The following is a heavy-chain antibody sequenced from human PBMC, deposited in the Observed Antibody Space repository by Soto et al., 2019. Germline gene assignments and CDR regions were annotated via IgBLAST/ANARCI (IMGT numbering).Heavy chain of an antibody. D-gene: IGHD5-18*01. J-gene: IGHJ4*02. Sequence: PGESLKISCKTSRYSFLNYWIGWVRQMPGKGLEWMGIIYPGDSDARYSPSFQGQVTISADKSISTVYLQWSSLKASDTAMYYCARHIVDTSMTASFNYWGQGTQVTVSS. CDR1: RYSFLNYW. CDR2: IYPGDSDA. CDR3: ARHIVDTSMTASFNY. V-gene: IGHV5-51*01.